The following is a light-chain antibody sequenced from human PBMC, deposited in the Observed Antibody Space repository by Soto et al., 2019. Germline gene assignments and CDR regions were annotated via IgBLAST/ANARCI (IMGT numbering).Light chain of an antibody. J-gene: IGKJ4*01. V-gene: IGKV3D-15*01. CDR1: QSVGKY. CDR2: RAS. Sequence: EIVMTQSPATLSLSPGERATLSCRASQSVGKYLVWYQQKPGQAPRVLIYRASIRATGISDRFSGSESGTEFTLTISSLQPEDVATYYCQQASSFPLTFGGGTKV. CDR3: QQASSFPLT.